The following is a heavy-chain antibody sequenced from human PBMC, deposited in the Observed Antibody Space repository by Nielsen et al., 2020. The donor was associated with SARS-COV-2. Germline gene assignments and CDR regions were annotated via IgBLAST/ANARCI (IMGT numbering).Heavy chain of an antibody. V-gene: IGHV1-18*01. Sequence: ASVKVSCKASGYTFTSYGISWVRQAPGQGLEWMGWISAYNGNTNYAQKLRGRVTMTTDTSTSTAYMELRSLRSDDTAVYYCARDWARPPRDYYYGMDVWGQGTTVTVSS. CDR2: ISAYNGNT. CDR3: ARDWARPPRDYYYGMDV. J-gene: IGHJ6*02. D-gene: IGHD3-16*01. CDR1: GYTFTSYG.